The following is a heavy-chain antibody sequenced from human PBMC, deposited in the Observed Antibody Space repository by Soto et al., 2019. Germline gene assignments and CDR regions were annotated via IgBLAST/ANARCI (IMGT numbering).Heavy chain of an antibody. CDR1: GFTFRRYW. Sequence: DVQLVESGGGSVQPGGSLRLSCVASGFTFRRYWVHWVRQAPGKGLVWVSRVKGDEITATYADSVEGRFTISRDNAKNTVYLHMNSLRADDPAVYYCARGAEGAYYHDYWGQGTLGTVSS. CDR3: ARGAEGAYYHDY. V-gene: IGHV3-74*01. CDR2: VKGDEITA. J-gene: IGHJ4*02. D-gene: IGHD3-3*01.